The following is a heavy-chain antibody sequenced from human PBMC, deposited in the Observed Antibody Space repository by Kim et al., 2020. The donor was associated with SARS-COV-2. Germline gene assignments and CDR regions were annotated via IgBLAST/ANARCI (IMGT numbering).Heavy chain of an antibody. CDR3: ARGIMITFGCVIVKYYFDY. V-gene: IGHV4-4*02. D-gene: IGHD3-16*02. Sequence: SRVTISVDKSKNQFSLKLSAVTAADTAVYYCARGIMITFGCVIVKYYFDYWGQGTLVTVSS. J-gene: IGHJ4*02.